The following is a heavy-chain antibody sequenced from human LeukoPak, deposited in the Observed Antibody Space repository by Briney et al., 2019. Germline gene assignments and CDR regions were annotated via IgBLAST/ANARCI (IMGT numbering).Heavy chain of an antibody. CDR1: GFTFSSYE. Sequence: GGSLRLSCAASGFTFSSYEMNWVRQAPGKGPEWVSYISSSSSTIYYADSVKGRFTISRDNAKNSLCLQMNSLRAEDTAVYYCARDATRVFDSSGYYYQISSFDYWGQGTLVTVSS. D-gene: IGHD3-22*01. J-gene: IGHJ4*02. V-gene: IGHV3-48*01. CDR2: ISSSSSTI. CDR3: ARDATRVFDSSGYYYQISSFDY.